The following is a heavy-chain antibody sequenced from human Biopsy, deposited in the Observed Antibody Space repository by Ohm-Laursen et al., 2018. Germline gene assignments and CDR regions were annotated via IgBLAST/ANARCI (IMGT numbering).Heavy chain of an antibody. CDR1: GYTFTDYF. CDR3: ARQGSGILTGSPAPDDDPQGAFDI. CDR2: ISPSSGGT. J-gene: IGHJ3*02. V-gene: IGHV1-2*02. D-gene: IGHD3-9*01. Sequence: GSSVKVSCKVSGYTFTDYFLHWVRQAPGQGPEWMGWISPSSGGTNYAQKFQGRVTMIRDTSATTGYMELSSLRSEDTAVYYCARQGSGILTGSPAPDDDPQGAFDIWGQGTMVTVSS.